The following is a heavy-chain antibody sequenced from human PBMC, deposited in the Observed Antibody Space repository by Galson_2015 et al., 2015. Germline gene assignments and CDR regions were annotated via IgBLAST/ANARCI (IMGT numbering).Heavy chain of an antibody. CDR3: ARDPGYSRTNWFDP. D-gene: IGHD6-13*01. CDR1: GYTFTSYD. CDR2: MNPNSGNT. J-gene: IGHJ5*02. V-gene: IGHV1-8*01. Sequence: SVKVSCKASGYTFTSYDINWVRQATGQGLEWMGRMNPNSGNTGYAQKFQGRVTMTRNTSISTAYMELNSLRSEGTAVYYCARDPGYSRTNWFDPWGQGTLVTVSS.